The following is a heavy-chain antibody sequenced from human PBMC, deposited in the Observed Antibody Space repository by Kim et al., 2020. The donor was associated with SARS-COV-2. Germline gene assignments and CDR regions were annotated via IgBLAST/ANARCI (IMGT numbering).Heavy chain of an antibody. CDR2: INPNSGDP. J-gene: IGHJ4*02. D-gene: IGHD3-3*01. Sequence: ASVKVSCKASGYTFTGYYMHWVRQAPGQGLEWMGRINPNSGDPNYAQKFQGRVTMTRDTSISTAYMELSRLRSDDTAVYYCARARFWSGYNTPLFDYWGQGTLVTVSS. CDR3: ARARFWSGYNTPLFDY. CDR1: GYTFTGYY. V-gene: IGHV1-2*06.